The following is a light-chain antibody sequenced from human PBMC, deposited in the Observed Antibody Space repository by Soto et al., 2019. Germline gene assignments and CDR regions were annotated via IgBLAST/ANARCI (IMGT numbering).Light chain of an antibody. J-gene: IGLJ3*02. CDR2: ANI. CDR3: QSYDSSLSAWKV. V-gene: IGLV1-40*01. CDR1: NTNIGAGYD. Sequence: QSVLTQPPSVSGAPGRRVSISCTGTNTNIGAGYDVNWYQLLPGTAPKLLIYANINRPSGVPDRFSGSKSGASAFLVITGLQAEDEADYYCQSYDSSLSAWKVFGGGTKLTVL.